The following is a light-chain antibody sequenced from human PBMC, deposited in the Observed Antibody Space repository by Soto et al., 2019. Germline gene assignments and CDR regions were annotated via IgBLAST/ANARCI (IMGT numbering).Light chain of an antibody. Sequence: QSVLTQPRSVSGSPGRSVTISCTGTSSDVGSYTYVSWYQQHPGKAPKLMIYDVSRRPSGVPDRFSGSKSGNTASLTISGLQAEDEADYYCCSYAGTYTYVFGTGTKLTGL. J-gene: IGLJ1*01. CDR3: CSYAGTYTYV. V-gene: IGLV2-11*01. CDR2: DVS. CDR1: SSDVGSYTY.